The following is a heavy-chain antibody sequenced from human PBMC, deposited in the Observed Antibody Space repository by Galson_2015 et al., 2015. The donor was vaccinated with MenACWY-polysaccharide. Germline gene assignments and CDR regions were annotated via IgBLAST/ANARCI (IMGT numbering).Heavy chain of an antibody. Sequence: WVRQAPGKGLGWVSVISDRVDSTHYADSAKGRFTVSRDNSRNTLYLQMNSLRGDDTAVYFCARGSNIWKYLDYWGQGALVTVSS. CDR3: ARGSNIWKYLDY. D-gene: IGHD2/OR15-2a*01. J-gene: IGHJ4*02. V-gene: IGHV3-23*01. CDR2: ISDRVDST.